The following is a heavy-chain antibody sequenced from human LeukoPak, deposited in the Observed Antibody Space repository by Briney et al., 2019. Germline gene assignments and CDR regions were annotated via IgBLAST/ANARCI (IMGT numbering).Heavy chain of an antibody. CDR3: TTGGRAFDI. CDR1: GYTVTDFS. CDR2: FDPEDGET. V-gene: IGHV1-24*01. Sequence: ASVKVSCKVSGYTVTDFSMHWVRQAPGKGLEWMGVFDPEDGETIIAQKFQGRITMTEDTSTDTAYMELSSLRSEDTAVYYCTTGGRAFDIWGQGTMVTVSS. J-gene: IGHJ3*02.